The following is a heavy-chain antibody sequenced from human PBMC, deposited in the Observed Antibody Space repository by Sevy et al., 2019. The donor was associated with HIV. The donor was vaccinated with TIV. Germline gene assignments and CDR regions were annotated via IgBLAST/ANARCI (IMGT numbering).Heavy chain of an antibody. J-gene: IGHJ4*02. CDR1: GFTFSSYA. V-gene: IGHV3-30*04. CDR2: ISYDGSKK. CDR3: ARDSSSSWINYYFDY. D-gene: IGHD2-2*01. Sequence: GGSLRLSCAASGFTFSSYAIHWVRQAPGKGLEWVAVISYDGSKKYYADSVKGRFTISRDNSKNTLYLQMNSLRVEDTAVYYCARDSSSSWINYYFDYWGQGTLVTVSS.